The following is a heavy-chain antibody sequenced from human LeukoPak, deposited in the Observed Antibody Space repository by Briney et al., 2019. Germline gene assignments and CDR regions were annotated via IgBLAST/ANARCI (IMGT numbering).Heavy chain of an antibody. Sequence: SETLSLTCTVSGGSISSGDYYWSWIRQPPGKGLEWIGYIYYSGSTYYNPSLKSRVTISVDTSKNQFSLKLSSVTAADTAVYYCARRNYYYDSSGYDYWGQGTLVTVSS. CDR3: ARRNYYYDSSGYDY. J-gene: IGHJ4*02. CDR2: IYYSGST. D-gene: IGHD3-22*01. V-gene: IGHV4-30-4*01. CDR1: GGSISSGDYY.